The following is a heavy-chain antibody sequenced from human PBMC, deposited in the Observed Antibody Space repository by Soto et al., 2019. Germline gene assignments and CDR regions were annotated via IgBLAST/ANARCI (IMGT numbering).Heavy chain of an antibody. CDR2: ISSSSSYI. J-gene: IGHJ4*02. CDR3: ARVPLLSSGGSHIPAAPFDY. D-gene: IGHD2-15*01. Sequence: TGGSLRLSCAASGFTFSSYSMNWVRQAPGKGLEWVSSISSSSSYIYYADSVKGRFTISRDNAKNSLYLQMNSLRAEDTAVYYCARVPLLSSGGSHIPAAPFDYWGQGTLVTVSS. CDR1: GFTFSSYS. V-gene: IGHV3-21*01.